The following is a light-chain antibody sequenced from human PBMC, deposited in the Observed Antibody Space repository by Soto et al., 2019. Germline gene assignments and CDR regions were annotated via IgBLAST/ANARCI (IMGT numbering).Light chain of an antibody. CDR1: QSVSSSY. CDR3: QQYGSSQKFT. CDR2: GAS. J-gene: IGKJ4*01. V-gene: IGKV3-20*01. Sequence: EIVLTQSPGTLSLSPGERATLSCRASQSVSSSYLAWYQQKPGQAPRLLIYGASSRATGIPDRFSGSGSGTDFTLTISRLEPEDFAVDYCQQYGSSQKFTFGGGTKVEIK.